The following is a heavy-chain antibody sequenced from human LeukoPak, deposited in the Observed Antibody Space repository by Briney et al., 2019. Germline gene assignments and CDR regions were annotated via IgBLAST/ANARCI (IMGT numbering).Heavy chain of an antibody. Sequence: ASVKVSCKASGYTFTSYGISWVRQAPGQGLEWMGWISAYNGNTNYAQKLQGRVTMTTDTSTSTAYMELRSLRSDDTAVYYCATAYYYGSGSYYNKDYYYYYYMDVWGKGTTVTISS. J-gene: IGHJ6*03. V-gene: IGHV1-18*01. CDR1: GYTFTSYG. CDR2: ISAYNGNT. CDR3: ATAYYYGSGSYYNKDYYYYYYMDV. D-gene: IGHD3-10*01.